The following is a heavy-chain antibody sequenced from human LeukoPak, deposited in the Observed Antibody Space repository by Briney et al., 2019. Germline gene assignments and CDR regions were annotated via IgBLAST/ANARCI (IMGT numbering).Heavy chain of an antibody. CDR2: ISSNGRTI. Sequence: PGGSLRLSCEGLEFPFSGYELNWVRQAPGKGLEWLSYISSNGRTIHYADSVKGRFTISRDNVKTSVYLQMNSLRVEDTAVYYCARGARFYGSGSYDYWGQGALVIVTS. CDR1: EFPFSGYE. V-gene: IGHV3-48*03. J-gene: IGHJ4*02. D-gene: IGHD3-10*01. CDR3: ARGARFYGSGSYDY.